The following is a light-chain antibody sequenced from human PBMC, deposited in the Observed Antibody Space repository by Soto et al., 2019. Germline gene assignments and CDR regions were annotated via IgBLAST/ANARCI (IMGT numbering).Light chain of an antibody. CDR1: QSVSSSY. CDR3: QQSSNWPLT. CDR2: GAS. Sequence: PGERVTLSCRASQSVSSSYLTWYQQKPGQAPRLLIYGASTRATSIPARFSGSGSGTDFTLTISRLEPEDFAVYYCQQSSNWPLTFGPGTKVDIK. V-gene: IGKV3D-20*02. J-gene: IGKJ3*01.